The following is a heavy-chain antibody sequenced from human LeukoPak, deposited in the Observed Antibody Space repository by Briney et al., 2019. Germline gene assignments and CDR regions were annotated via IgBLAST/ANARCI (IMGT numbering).Heavy chain of an antibody. CDR2: INHSGST. Sequence: SETLSLTCAVYGGPFNGYYWSWIRQPPRKGLEWIGEINHSGSTNYNPSLKSRVTISVDTSKTHFSQRLSSVTAADTAVYYCARDISVITPDSDYWGQGTLVTVSS. CDR3: ARDISVITPDSDY. J-gene: IGHJ4*02. D-gene: IGHD3-16*01. V-gene: IGHV4-34*01. CDR1: GGPFNGYY.